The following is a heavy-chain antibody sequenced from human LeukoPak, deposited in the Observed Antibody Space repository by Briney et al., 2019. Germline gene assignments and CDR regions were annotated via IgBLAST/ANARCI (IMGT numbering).Heavy chain of an antibody. V-gene: IGHV1-18*01. J-gene: IGHJ5*02. CDR3: ARDTGSYYSPES. CDR1: GYTLANYG. Sequence: GASVKVSCKTSGYTLANYGVSWVRQAPGQGLEWMGWISAYNGETHYSQKFEVQGRVTLTTDTSTSTAYIELRSRRSDDTPVYYCARDTGSYYSPESWGQGTLVTVSS. D-gene: IGHD1-26*01. CDR2: ISAYNGET.